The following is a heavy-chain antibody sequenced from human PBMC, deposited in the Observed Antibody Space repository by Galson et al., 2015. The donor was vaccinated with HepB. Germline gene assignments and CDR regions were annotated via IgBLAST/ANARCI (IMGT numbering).Heavy chain of an antibody. D-gene: IGHD2-2*01. CDR1: GGTFSSYA. CDR3: ARVPGYCSSTSCHHYYFDY. V-gene: IGHV1-69*13. Sequence: SVKVSCKASGGTFSSYAISWVRQAPGQGLEWMGGIIPIFGTANYAQKFQGRVTITADESTSAAYMELSSPRSEDTAVYYCARVPGYCSSTSCHHYYFDYWGQGTLVTVSS. J-gene: IGHJ4*02. CDR2: IIPIFGTA.